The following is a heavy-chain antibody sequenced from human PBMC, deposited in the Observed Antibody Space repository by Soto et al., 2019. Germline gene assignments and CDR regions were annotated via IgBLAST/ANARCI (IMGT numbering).Heavy chain of an antibody. V-gene: IGHV4-30-4*01. Sequence: HVQLQESGPGLVKPSQTLSLTCTVSGCSISSVDYYWSWIRQPPGKGLEWIGYIYYSGCTYYNQSLKSRVTISVDTSKNQFSLKLSSVTAADTAVYYCASNSYGYTFDDYWGQGTLVTVSS. CDR2: IYYSGCT. D-gene: IGHD5-18*01. CDR1: GCSISSVDYY. J-gene: IGHJ4*02. CDR3: ASNSYGYTFDDY.